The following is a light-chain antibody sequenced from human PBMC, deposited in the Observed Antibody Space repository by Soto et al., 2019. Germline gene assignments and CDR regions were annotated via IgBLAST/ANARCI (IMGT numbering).Light chain of an antibody. Sequence: EVMLIQSPATLSMSPGERATLSCRASETVATNLAWYQQKPGQAPRLLISGASTRAAGISDRFRGGGSGTEFTLTISSLQPEDFATYYCQQSYSTPRTFGQGTKLEIK. CDR1: ETVATN. V-gene: IGKV3D-15*02. CDR3: QQSYSTPRT. J-gene: IGKJ2*01. CDR2: GAS.